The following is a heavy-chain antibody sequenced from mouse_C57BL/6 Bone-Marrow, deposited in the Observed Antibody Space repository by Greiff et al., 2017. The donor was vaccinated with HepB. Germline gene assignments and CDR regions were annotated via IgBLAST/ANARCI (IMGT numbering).Heavy chain of an antibody. V-gene: IGHV1-81*01. Sequence: VQLQQSGAELARPGASVKLSCKASGYTFTSYGISWVKQRTGQGLEWIGEIYPRSGNTYYNEKFKGKATLTADKSSSTAYMENRSLTSEDSAVYFCSRSRERYYDSSYPYYAMYYWGQGTSVTVSS. CDR1: GYTFTSYG. D-gene: IGHD1-1*01. J-gene: IGHJ4*01. CDR2: IYPRSGNT. CDR3: SRSRERYYDSSYPYYAMYY.